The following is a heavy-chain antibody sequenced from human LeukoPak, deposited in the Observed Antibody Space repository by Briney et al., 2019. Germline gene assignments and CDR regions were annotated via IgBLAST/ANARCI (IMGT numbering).Heavy chain of an antibody. D-gene: IGHD2-2*01. V-gene: IGHV1-24*01. CDR2: FDPEDGET. Sequence: ASVKVSCEVSGYTLTELSMHWVRQAPGKGLEWMGGFDPEDGETIYAQKFQGRVTMTRDTSISTAYMELSRLRSDDTAVYYCVRDRTKYCSSTSCPLDYWGQGTLVTVSS. CDR1: GYTLTELS. CDR3: VRDRTKYCSSTSCPLDY. J-gene: IGHJ4*02.